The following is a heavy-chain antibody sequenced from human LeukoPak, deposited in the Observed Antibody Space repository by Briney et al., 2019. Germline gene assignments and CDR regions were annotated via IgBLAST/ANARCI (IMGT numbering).Heavy chain of an antibody. CDR3: ARPPGIAAAGTDY. Sequence: GASVKVSCKASGYTFTGYYMHWVRQAPGQGLEWMGWINPNSGGTNYAQKFQGRVTMTRDTSISTAYMELSRLRSDDTAVYYCARPPGIAAAGTDYWGQGTLVTVSS. J-gene: IGHJ4*02. CDR1: GYTFTGYY. V-gene: IGHV1-2*02. D-gene: IGHD6-13*01. CDR2: INPNSGGT.